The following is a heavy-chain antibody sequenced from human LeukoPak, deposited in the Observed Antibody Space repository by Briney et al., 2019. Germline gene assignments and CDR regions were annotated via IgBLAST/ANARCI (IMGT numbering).Heavy chain of an antibody. Sequence: ASVKVSCKASGYTFTGYYMHWVRQAPGQGLEWMGWINPNSGGTNYAQKFQGRVTMTRDTSISTAYMGLSRLRSDDTAVYYCARDRGYCSSTSCYRGQYYFDYWGQGTLVTVSS. D-gene: IGHD2-2*01. J-gene: IGHJ4*02. CDR2: INPNSGGT. V-gene: IGHV1-2*02. CDR3: ARDRGYCSSTSCYRGQYYFDY. CDR1: GYTFTGYY.